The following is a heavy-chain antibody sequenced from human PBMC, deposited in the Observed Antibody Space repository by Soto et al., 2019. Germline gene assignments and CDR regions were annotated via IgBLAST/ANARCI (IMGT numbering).Heavy chain of an antibody. D-gene: IGHD1-20*01. V-gene: IGHV4-31*03. CDR3: ARARYQFGGHVDY. J-gene: IGHJ4*02. CDR2: IYHSGTA. CDR1: GTSLRSGGNY. Sequence: QVQLQVSGPGLVKPSQTLSLTCSVSGTSLRSGGNYWSWIRQHPVKGLEWLGQIYHSGTAYYNPSLHSRLTISVDSSKSQFSLMLDYVNAAGPAVYYCARARYQFGGHVDYSCRGILVTVSS.